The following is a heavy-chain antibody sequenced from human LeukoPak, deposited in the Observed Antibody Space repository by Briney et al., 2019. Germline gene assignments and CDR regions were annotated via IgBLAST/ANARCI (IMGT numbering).Heavy chain of an antibody. CDR3: AKDGYSSSSDWDYFDY. CDR1: GFTFSRYW. CDR2: IKEDGSEK. D-gene: IGHD6-6*01. V-gene: IGHV3-7*03. Sequence: GGSLSLSCAVSGFTFSRYWMNWVRQAPGKGLEWVANIKEDGSEKNYVDSVKGRFTISRDNAKNSLYLQMNSLRAEDTAVYYCAKDGYSSSSDWDYFDYWGQGTLVTVSS. J-gene: IGHJ4*02.